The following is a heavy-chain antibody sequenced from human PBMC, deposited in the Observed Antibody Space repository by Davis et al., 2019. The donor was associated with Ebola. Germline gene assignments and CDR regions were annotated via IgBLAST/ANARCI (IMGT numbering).Heavy chain of an antibody. CDR2: INSDGSST. CDR3: ANYGDYDEGGYYYYYYGMDV. CDR1: GFTFSSYW. V-gene: IGHV3-74*01. J-gene: IGHJ6*04. Sequence: HTGGSLRLSCAASGFTFSSYWMHWVRQAPGKGLVWVSRINSDGSSTSYADSVKGRFTISRDNAKNTLYLQMNSLRAEDTAVYYCANYGDYDEGGYYYYYYGMDVWGKGTTVTVSS. D-gene: IGHD4-17*01.